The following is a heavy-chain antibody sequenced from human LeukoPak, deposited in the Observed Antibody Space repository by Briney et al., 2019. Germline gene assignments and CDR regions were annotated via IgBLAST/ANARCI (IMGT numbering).Heavy chain of an antibody. CDR2: ISGSSGST. CDR1: GFTFSNYG. Sequence: GGSLRLPCAASGFTFSNYGMSWSRQAPGKGLKWVSGISGSSGSTYYADSVKGRFTISRDNSKNTLYLEVNSLKAEDTALYYCAKDCYGSGSPRWFDPWGQGTLVTVSS. CDR3: AKDCYGSGSPRWFDP. V-gene: IGHV3-23*01. D-gene: IGHD3-10*01. J-gene: IGHJ5*02.